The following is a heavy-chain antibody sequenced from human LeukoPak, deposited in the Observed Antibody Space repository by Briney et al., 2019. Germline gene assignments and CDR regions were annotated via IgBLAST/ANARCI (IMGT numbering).Heavy chain of an antibody. Sequence: SETLSLTCTVSGYSISSGYDWGWIRQPPGKGLEWIGSIYYRRTTYYNPSLKSRVTISVDTSKNQFSLRLSSMTAADTAVYYCARGVPAVHGLDYWGQGTLVTVSS. J-gene: IGHJ4*02. D-gene: IGHD2-2*01. CDR1: GYSISSGYD. CDR2: IYYRRTT. V-gene: IGHV4-38-2*02. CDR3: ARGVPAVHGLDY.